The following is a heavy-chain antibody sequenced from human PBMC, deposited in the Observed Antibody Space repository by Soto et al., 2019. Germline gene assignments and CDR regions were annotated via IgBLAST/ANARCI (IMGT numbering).Heavy chain of an antibody. CDR1: GFTFSSYA. J-gene: IGHJ4*02. Sequence: GGSLRLSCAASGFTFSSYAMNWVRQAPGKGLEWVSGISGSGGTTYYADSVKGRFTISRDNSKNTLYLQINSLRAEDTAVYYCAPRRTGTTWVDHWGQGTLVTVSS. D-gene: IGHD1-1*01. V-gene: IGHV3-23*01. CDR3: APRRTGTTWVDH. CDR2: ISGSGGTT.